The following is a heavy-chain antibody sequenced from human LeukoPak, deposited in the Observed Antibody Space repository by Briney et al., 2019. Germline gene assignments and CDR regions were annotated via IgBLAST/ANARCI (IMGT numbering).Heavy chain of an antibody. CDR3: ARDTYGSGSYYNSRWFDP. D-gene: IGHD3-10*01. V-gene: IGHV3-21*01. CDR2: ISSSSSYI. CDR1: GFTFSSYS. Sequence: GGSLRLSCAASGFTFSSYSMNWVRQAPGKGLEWVSSISSSSSYIYYADSVKGRFTISRDNAKNSLYLQMNSLRAEDTAVYYCARDTYGSGSYYNSRWFDPWGQGTLVTVSS. J-gene: IGHJ5*02.